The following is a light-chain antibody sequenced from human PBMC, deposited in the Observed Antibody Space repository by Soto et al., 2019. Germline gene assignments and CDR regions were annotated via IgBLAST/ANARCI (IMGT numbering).Light chain of an antibody. V-gene: IGLV2-14*01. J-gene: IGLJ1*01. Sequence: QSDLTQPASVSRSPGQPITISCTGTSSDVGGYNYVSWYQQHPVKAPKLMIYDVTNRPSGVSDRFSGSKSGNTASLTISGLQAEDEADYYCSSYTSSSTPYVVGTGTKVTVL. CDR3: SSYTSSSTPYV. CDR2: DVT. CDR1: SSDVGGYNY.